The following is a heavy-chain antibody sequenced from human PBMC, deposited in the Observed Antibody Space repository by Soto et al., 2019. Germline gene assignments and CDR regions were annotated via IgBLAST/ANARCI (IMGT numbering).Heavy chain of an antibody. J-gene: IGHJ4*02. Sequence: GGSLRLSCAVSGFTYTTYVMSWVRQAPGKGLEWVSSVSNYGKTFYADSVKGRFTISRDNSKKTMYLQMINLRDDDMAVYYCATYREGDYAPPYDYWGQGTVVTVSS. CDR1: GFTYTTYV. CDR2: VSNYGKT. V-gene: IGHV3-23*01. D-gene: IGHD2-2*01. CDR3: ATYREGDYAPPYDY.